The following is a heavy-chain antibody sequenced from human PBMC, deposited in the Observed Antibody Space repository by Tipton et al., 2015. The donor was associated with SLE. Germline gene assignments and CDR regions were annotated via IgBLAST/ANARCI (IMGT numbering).Heavy chain of an antibody. CDR1: GGSISSGGYY. V-gene: IGHV4-31*03. CDR2: IYYSGST. Sequence: VKPSQTLSLTCTVSGGSISSGGYYWSWVRQLPGKGLEWIGYIYYSGSTYYNPSLKGRLTISLDTSKNQFSLKLSSVTAADAAVYYCARDSVWVQGVKGAFDIWGQGTMVTVSS. D-gene: IGHD3-10*01. J-gene: IGHJ3*02. CDR3: ARDSVWVQGVKGAFDI.